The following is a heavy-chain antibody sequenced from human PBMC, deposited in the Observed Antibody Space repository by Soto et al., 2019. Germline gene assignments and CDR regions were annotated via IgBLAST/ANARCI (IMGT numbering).Heavy chain of an antibody. D-gene: IGHD4-17*01. Sequence: GESLKISCKGSGKSFTNFWIAWVRQVPGKGLEWMGLIYPGDSDTKYSPAFQGQVTMSADKSITTAYLQWSSLTASDTAMYYCARRNYGDYVGDAFDIWGQGTMVTVSS. CDR2: IYPGDSDT. J-gene: IGHJ3*02. CDR3: ARRNYGDYVGDAFDI. CDR1: GKSFTNFW. V-gene: IGHV5-51*01.